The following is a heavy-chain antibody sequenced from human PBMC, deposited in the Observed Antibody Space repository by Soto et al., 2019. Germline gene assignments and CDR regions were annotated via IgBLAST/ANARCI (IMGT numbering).Heavy chain of an antibody. V-gene: IGHV3-21*01. D-gene: IGHD6-6*01. Sequence: EVQLVESGGGLVKPGGSLRLSCAASGFTFSSYSMNWVRQAPGKGLEWVSSISSSSSYIYYADSVKGRFTISRDNAKNSLYLQMNSLRADDTAVYYCARDQYSSSSEYYYYYYMDVWGKGTTVTVSS. CDR2: ISSSSSYI. CDR3: ARDQYSSSSEYYYYYYMDV. J-gene: IGHJ6*03. CDR1: GFTFSSYS.